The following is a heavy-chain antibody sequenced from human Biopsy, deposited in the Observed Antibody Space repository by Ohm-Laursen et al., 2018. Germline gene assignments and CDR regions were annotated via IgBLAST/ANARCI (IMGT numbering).Heavy chain of an antibody. CDR1: GGSLNNHY. CDR3: ARHDRSGYWGLDY. D-gene: IGHD3-22*01. CDR2: IYSSGRT. Sequence: PSETLSLTCSVSGGSLNNHYWSWIRQSPGKGLEWLAYIYSSGRTNYNPSLKGRISVSVDTSKNQLSLKVTSVTATDTAMYYCARHDRSGYWGLDYWGQGALVTVSA. J-gene: IGHJ4*02. V-gene: IGHV4-4*08.